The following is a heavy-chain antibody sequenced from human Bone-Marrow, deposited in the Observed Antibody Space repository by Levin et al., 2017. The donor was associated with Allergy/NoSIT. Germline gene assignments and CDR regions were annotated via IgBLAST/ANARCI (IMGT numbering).Heavy chain of an antibody. CDR2: IYYSGST. CDR3: ATRISSSGVDP. V-gene: IGHV4-31*03. D-gene: IGHD2-21*01. Sequence: PSETLSLTCTVSGGSISSGGYYWSWIRQHPGKGLEWIGYIYYSGSTYYNSSLKSRVTISVDTSKNQFSLKLSSVTAADTAVDYCATRISSSGVDPWGQGTLVTVSS. J-gene: IGHJ5*02. CDR1: GGSISSGGYY.